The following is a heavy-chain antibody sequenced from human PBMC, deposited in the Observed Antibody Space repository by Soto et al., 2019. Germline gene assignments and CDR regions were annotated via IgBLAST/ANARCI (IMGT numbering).Heavy chain of an antibody. D-gene: IGHD3-16*01. CDR3: ASTTFGEVDLAP. CDR2: IYFNGNT. Sequence: SETLCVTCTVSAASFSKYYWTWIRQPPGKGLEWIGYIYFNGNTNYNPSLKRRVTISVDTSKKQISLNLTSVTDADTAVYFCASTTFGEVDLAPWGEGRLVKVS. J-gene: IGHJ5*02. V-gene: IGHV4-59*13. CDR1: AASFSKYY.